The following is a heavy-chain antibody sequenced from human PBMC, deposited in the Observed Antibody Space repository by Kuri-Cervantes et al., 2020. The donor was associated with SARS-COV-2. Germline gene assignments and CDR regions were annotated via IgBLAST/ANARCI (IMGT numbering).Heavy chain of an antibody. Sequence: GESLKISCAASGFTFSSYAMHWVRQAPGKGLEWVAVISYDGSNKYYADSVKGRFTISRDNSKNTLYLQMNSLRAEDTAVYYCARDHPGGSYYSHFDYWGQGTLVTVSS. CDR3: ARDHPGGSYYSHFDY. V-gene: IGHV3-30-3*01. J-gene: IGHJ4*02. CDR2: ISYDGSNK. CDR1: GFTFSSYA. D-gene: IGHD1-26*01.